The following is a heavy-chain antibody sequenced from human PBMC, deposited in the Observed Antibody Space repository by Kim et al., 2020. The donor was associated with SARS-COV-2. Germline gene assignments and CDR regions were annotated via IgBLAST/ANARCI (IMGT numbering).Heavy chain of an antibody. CDR1: GFTFSSYW. Sequence: GESLRLSCAASGFTFSSYWMSWVRQAPGKGLEWVANIKQDGSEKYYVDSVKGRFTISRDNAKNSLYLQMNSLRAEDTAVYYCARGGGDGTIFGVVITYYYMDVWGKGTTVTVSS. J-gene: IGHJ6*03. D-gene: IGHD3-3*01. CDR2: IKQDGSEK. V-gene: IGHV3-7*01. CDR3: ARGGGDGTIFGVVITYYYMDV.